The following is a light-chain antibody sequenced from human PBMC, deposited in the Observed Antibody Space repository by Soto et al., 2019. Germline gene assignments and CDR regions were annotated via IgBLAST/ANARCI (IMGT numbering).Light chain of an antibody. Sequence: QAVVTQPPSVSAAPGQKVTISCSGSSSNIGNNYVFWYQQLPGTAPKLLIYDNDKRPSGIPDRFSGSKSGTSATLGITGLQTGDEADYYCATWDRSLSVGVFGGGTKVNVL. CDR2: DND. J-gene: IGLJ2*01. CDR3: ATWDRSLSVGV. CDR1: SSNIGNNY. V-gene: IGLV1-51*01.